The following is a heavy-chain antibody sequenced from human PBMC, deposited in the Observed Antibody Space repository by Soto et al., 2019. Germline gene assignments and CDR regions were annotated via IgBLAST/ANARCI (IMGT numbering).Heavy chain of an antibody. CDR2: IYYSGST. V-gene: IGHV4-39*01. CDR1: GGSISSSSYY. J-gene: IGHJ6*02. CDR3: ARHHHSSSAYYYYGMDV. Sequence: QLQLQESGPGLVKPSETLSLTCTVSGGSISSSSYYWGWIRQPPGKGLEWIGSIYYSGSTYYNPSLKSSVTITVDTSKNQFALKLSSVTAADTAVYYCARHHHSSSAYYYYGMDVWGQGTTVTVAS. D-gene: IGHD6-6*01.